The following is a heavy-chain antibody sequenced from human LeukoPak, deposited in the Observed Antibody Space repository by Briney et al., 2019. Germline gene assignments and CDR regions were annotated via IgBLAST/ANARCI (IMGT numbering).Heavy chain of an antibody. CDR2: ISAYNGNT. Sequence: GASVKVSCKASGYTFTSYGISWVRQAPGQGLEWMGWISAYNGNTNYAQKLQGRVTMTTDTSTSTAYMELRSLRSDDTAVYYCARVFPIAVAPEAYFDYWGQGTLVTVSS. CDR3: ARVFPIAVAPEAYFDY. J-gene: IGHJ4*02. D-gene: IGHD6-19*01. CDR1: GYTFTSYG. V-gene: IGHV1-18*01.